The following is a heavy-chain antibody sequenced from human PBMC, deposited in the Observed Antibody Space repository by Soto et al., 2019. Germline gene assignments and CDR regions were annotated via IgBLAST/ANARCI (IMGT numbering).Heavy chain of an antibody. Sequence: PGGSLRLSCAASGFNFSSFAFSWVRQAPGKGLEWVSAISGSGDGTDYADSVKGRFTISRDNSKNTLYLQMNSLRAEDTAVYYCAGPGYSSQDYWGQGALVTVSS. CDR2: ISGSGDGT. CDR3: AGPGYSSQDY. J-gene: IGHJ4*02. CDR1: GFNFSSFA. V-gene: IGHV3-23*01. D-gene: IGHD5-18*01.